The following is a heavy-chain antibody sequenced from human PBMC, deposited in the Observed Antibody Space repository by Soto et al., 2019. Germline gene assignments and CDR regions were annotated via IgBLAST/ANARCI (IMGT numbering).Heavy chain of an antibody. J-gene: IGHJ6*02. CDR3: ARGKATRRYYYGMDV. D-gene: IGHD5-12*01. V-gene: IGHV4-34*01. Sequence: QVQLQQWGAGLLKPSETLSLTCAVYGGSFSGYYWSWIRQPPGKGLEWIGEINHSGSTNYNPSLKSRVTISVDTSKNQFSLKLSSVTAADTAVYYCARGKATRRYYYGMDVWGQGTTVTVSS. CDR2: INHSGST. CDR1: GGSFSGYY.